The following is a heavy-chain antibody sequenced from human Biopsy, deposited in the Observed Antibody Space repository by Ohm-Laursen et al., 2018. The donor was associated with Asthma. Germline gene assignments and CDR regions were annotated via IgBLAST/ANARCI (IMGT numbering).Heavy chain of an antibody. CDR3: AKITTDRQKANNWFDP. CDR1: GFAFNNSS. CDR2: ISASGVRT. J-gene: IGHJ5*02. Sequence: SLRLSCAASGFAFNNSSMTWVRQAPGKGLEWVSSISASGVRTFYADSVKGRFTFSRDSSRNTLYLQLSTLRVEDTAVYFCAKITTDRQKANNWFDPWGQGTLVTVSS. V-gene: IGHV3-23*01. D-gene: IGHD3-22*01.